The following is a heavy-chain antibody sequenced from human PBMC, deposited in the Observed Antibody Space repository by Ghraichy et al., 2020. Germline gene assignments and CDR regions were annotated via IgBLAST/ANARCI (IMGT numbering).Heavy chain of an antibody. Sequence: GGYLRLSCAASGFTFSSFWLHWVRLVPGKGLVWVSGINSDGSSTNYADSVKGRFTISRDNAENTVYLQMNTPRAEDTAVYYCARAGGPYCTGSTCYNYFDFWGQGTLVTVSS. D-gene: IGHD2-15*01. V-gene: IGHV3-74*01. CDR2: INSDGSST. CDR1: GFTFSSFW. J-gene: IGHJ4*02. CDR3: ARAGGPYCTGSTCYNYFDF.